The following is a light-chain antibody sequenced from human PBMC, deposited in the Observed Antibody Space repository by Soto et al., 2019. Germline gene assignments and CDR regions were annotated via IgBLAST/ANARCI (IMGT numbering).Light chain of an antibody. CDR3: QQYTNWPRT. CDR2: GTS. V-gene: IGKV3-15*01. CDR1: QSVSSN. Sequence: EIVMTQSPATLFVSPGERAILSCRASQSVSSNLAWYQQKPGQAPRLLVYGTSTRATGIPARFSGSGSGTEFTLTISSLQSEDFAVYYCQQYTNWPRTFGQGTKVGVK. J-gene: IGKJ1*01.